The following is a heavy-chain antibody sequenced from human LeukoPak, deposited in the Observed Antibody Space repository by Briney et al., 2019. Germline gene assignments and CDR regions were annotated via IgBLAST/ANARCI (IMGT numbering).Heavy chain of an antibody. CDR1: GFTFSSHS. D-gene: IGHD3-3*01. CDR3: AREGSTDFWSAYSVYYFDY. J-gene: IGHJ4*02. V-gene: IGHV3-21*01. CDR2: INSIGSYI. Sequence: GGSLRLSCAASGFTFSSHSMNWVRQAPGKGLEWVSSINSIGSYIYYADSPKGRFTISRDNAKNSLYLQMNTLRAEDTAVYYCAREGSTDFWSAYSVYYFDYWGQGTLVTVSS.